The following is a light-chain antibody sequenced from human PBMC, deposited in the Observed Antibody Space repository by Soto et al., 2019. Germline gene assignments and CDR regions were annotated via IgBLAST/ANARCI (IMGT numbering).Light chain of an antibody. CDR3: QQYGSSPPIT. J-gene: IGKJ5*01. CDR2: DAS. Sequence: EIVLTQSPATLSLSPGERATLSCWASQSVGRSLAWYQQKPGQAPRLLINDASNRATGIPARFGGSGSGTDFTLTISSLEPEDFAVYYCQQYGSSPPITFGQGTRLEIK. V-gene: IGKV3-11*01. CDR1: QSVGRS.